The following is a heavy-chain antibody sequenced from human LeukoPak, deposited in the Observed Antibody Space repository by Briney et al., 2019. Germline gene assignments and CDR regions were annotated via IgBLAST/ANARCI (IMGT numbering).Heavy chain of an antibody. V-gene: IGHV4-59*01. Sequence: SETLSLTCTVSGGSISSYYWSWIRQPPGKGLEWIGYIYYSGSTNYNPSLKSRVTISVDTSKNQFSLKLSSVTAADTAVYYCARDVFRRSALGFWGQGTLVTVSS. CDR1: GGSISSYY. CDR2: IYYSGST. CDR3: ARDVFRRSALGF. D-gene: IGHD1-26*01. J-gene: IGHJ4*02.